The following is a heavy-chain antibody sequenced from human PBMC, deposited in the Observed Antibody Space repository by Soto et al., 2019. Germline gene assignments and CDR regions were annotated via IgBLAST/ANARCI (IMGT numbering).Heavy chain of an antibody. CDR1: GFTFSDYY. Sequence: QVQLVESGGGLVKPGGSLRLSCAASGFTFSDYYMSWIRQAPGKGLEWVSYISSSSSYTNYADSVKGRFTISRDNAKNSLYLQMNSLRAEDTAVYYCASVSGSNRYFDYWGQGTLVTVSS. V-gene: IGHV3-11*05. CDR2: ISSSSSYT. J-gene: IGHJ4*02. CDR3: ASVSGSNRYFDY. D-gene: IGHD1-26*01.